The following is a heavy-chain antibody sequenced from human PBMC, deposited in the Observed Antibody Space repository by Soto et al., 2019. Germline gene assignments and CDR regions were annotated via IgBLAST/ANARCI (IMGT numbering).Heavy chain of an antibody. J-gene: IGHJ3*02. CDR3: ARSSSPYAFDI. CDR1: GYSLTNIW. Sequence: GESLQISCKGSGYSLTNIWIHCVRQMPGKGLEWMGRIDPGDSVTTYNPSFQGNVTMSADKSINTAYLQWSSLKASDTAMYYCARSSSPYAFDIWGQGTMLTXS. CDR2: IDPGDSVT. D-gene: IGHD6-6*01. V-gene: IGHV5-10-1*01.